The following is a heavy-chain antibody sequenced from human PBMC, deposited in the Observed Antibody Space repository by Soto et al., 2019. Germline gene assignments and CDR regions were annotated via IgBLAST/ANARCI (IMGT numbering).Heavy chain of an antibody. Sequence: GGSLRLSCAASGFTFSDYYMSWIRQAPGKGLEWVSYVSSSSSYTNYADSVKGRFTISRDNAKNSLYLQMNSLRAEDTAVYYCARGAEPDAFDIWGQGTMVTVSS. CDR3: ARGAEPDAFDI. V-gene: IGHV3-11*06. J-gene: IGHJ3*02. CDR2: VSSSSSYT. CDR1: GFTFSDYY. D-gene: IGHD1-26*01.